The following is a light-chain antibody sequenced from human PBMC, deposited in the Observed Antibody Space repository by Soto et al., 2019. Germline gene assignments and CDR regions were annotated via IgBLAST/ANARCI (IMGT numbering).Light chain of an antibody. Sequence: EIVLTQSPGTLSLSPGERATLSCRASQSVSNNYLAWYQQKPGQAPRLLIYGASSRATGIPGRFSGSGSGTDFTLTISRLEPEDFAVYYCQQYGSSPGITFGQGTRLEIK. CDR3: QQYGSSPGIT. CDR2: GAS. J-gene: IGKJ5*01. V-gene: IGKV3-20*01. CDR1: QSVSNNY.